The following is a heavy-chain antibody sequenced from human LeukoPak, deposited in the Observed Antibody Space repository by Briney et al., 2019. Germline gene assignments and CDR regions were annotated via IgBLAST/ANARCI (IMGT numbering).Heavy chain of an antibody. J-gene: IGHJ4*02. D-gene: IGHD3-3*01. Sequence: GGSLRLSCATSGFTFSSYGMHWVRQAPGKGLEWVAVIWYDGSSKYYADSVKGRFTISRVDSKNTLYLQMNSLTAEDTAVYYCASGVTIFGVVRFDYWGRGTPVTVSS. V-gene: IGHV3-33*01. CDR1: GFTFSSYG. CDR3: ASGVTIFGVVRFDY. CDR2: IWYDGSSK.